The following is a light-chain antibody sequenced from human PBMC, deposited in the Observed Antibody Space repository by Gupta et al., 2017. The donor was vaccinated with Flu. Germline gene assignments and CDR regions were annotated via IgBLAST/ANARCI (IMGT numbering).Light chain of an antibody. V-gene: IGLV4-60*03. J-gene: IGLJ2*01. CDR1: SGHSSYI. Sequence: QPVLTQSSSASASLGSSVKLTCTLSSGHSSYIIAWHQQQPGKAPRYLMKLEGSGSYNKGSGVPDRFSGSSSGADRYLTISNLQSEDEADYYCETWDSNTLVFGGGTKLTAL. CDR3: ETWDSNTLV. CDR2: LEGSGSY.